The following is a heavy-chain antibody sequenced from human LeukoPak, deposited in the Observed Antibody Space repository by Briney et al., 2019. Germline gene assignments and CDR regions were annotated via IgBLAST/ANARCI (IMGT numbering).Heavy chain of an antibody. CDR2: FSASGNS. CDR1: GDSISSDDYY. J-gene: IGHJ4*02. CDR3: ARDGYSGNDGL. V-gene: IGHV4-61*02. D-gene: IGHD5-12*01. Sequence: SETLSLTCTVSGDSISSDDYYWSWIRQPAGKGLEWIGRFSASGNSNYNPSLKSRLTISVDTSKNQFSLKLSSVTAADTAVYYCARDGYSGNDGLWGQGTLVTVSS.